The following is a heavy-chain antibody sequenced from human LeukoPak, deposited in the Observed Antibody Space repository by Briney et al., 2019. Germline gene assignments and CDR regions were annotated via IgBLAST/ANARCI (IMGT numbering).Heavy chain of an antibody. V-gene: IGHV4-4*07. Sequence: SETLSLTCTVSGGSISSYYWSWIRQPAGKGLGWIGRIYTSGSTNYNPSLKSRVTMSVDTSKNQFSLKLSSVTAADTAVYYCARNTQSSGWGTTDYWGQGTLVTVSS. CDR2: IYTSGST. CDR3: ARNTQSSGWGTTDY. CDR1: GGSISSYY. J-gene: IGHJ4*02. D-gene: IGHD6-19*01.